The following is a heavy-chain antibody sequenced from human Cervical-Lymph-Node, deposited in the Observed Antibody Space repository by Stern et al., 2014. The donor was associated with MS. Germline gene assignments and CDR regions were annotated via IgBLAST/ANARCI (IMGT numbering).Heavy chain of an antibody. J-gene: IGHJ3*02. CDR2: ISSSSSTI. D-gene: IGHD4-17*01. V-gene: IGHV3-48*01. CDR3: ARDRDYATYDAFDI. Sequence: EMQLVESGGGLVQPGGSLRLSCAASGFTFSSYSMNWVRQAPGKGLEWVSYISSSSSTIYYADSVKGRFTISRDNAKNSLYLQMNSLRAEDTAVYYCARDRDYATYDAFDIWGQGTMVTVSS. CDR1: GFTFSSYS.